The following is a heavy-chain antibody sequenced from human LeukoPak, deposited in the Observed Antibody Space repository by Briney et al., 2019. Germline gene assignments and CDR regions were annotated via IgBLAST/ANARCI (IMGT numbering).Heavy chain of an antibody. D-gene: IGHD3-3*01. CDR2: IYTSGST. CDR3: AREVEHDFWSGYLNYYYGMDV. CDR1: GGSISSGSYY. Sequence: SQTLSLTCTVSGGSISSGSYYWSWIRQPAGEGLEWIGRIYTSGSTNYNPSLKSRVTISVDTSKNQFSLKLSSVTAADTAVYYCAREVEHDFWSGYLNYYYGMDVWGQGTTVTVSS. J-gene: IGHJ6*02. V-gene: IGHV4-61*02.